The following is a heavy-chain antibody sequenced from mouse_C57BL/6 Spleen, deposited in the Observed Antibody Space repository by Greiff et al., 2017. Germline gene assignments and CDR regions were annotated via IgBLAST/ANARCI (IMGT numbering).Heavy chain of an antibody. CDR1: GYSFTDYN. CDR2: INPNYGTT. D-gene: IGHD2-2*01. CDR3: ARYSKVTTTWYFDV. V-gene: IGHV1-39*01. J-gene: IGHJ1*03. Sequence: QLQQSGPELVKPGASVKISCKASGYSFTDYNMNWVKQSNGKSLEWIGVINPNYGTTSYNQKFKGKATLTVDQSSSTAYMQLNSLTSEDSAVYYCARYSKVTTTWYFDVWGTGTTVTVSS.